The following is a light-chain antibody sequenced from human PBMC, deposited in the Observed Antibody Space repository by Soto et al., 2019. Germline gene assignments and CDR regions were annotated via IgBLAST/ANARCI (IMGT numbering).Light chain of an antibody. V-gene: IGLV2-14*01. J-gene: IGLJ1*01. CDR1: SSNIGSNY. Sequence: QSALTQPPSASGTPGQRVTISCSGSSSNIGSNYVYWYQQPGKAPKLVISDVSNRPSGVSDRFSGSKSGNTASLTISGLQTEDEADYYCASYTTSSTYVFGTGTKVTVL. CDR2: DVS. CDR3: ASYTTSSTYV.